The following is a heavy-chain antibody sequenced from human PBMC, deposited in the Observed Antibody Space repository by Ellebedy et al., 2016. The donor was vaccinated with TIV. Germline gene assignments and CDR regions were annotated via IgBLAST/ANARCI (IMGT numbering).Heavy chain of an antibody. D-gene: IGHD4-23*01. CDR1: GSTVSSNY. V-gene: IGHV3-33*01. CDR3: ARDHPVRGYGMDV. Sequence: GGSLRLXXAASGSTVSSNYMSWARQAPGKGLEWVAVIWYDGSNKYYADSVKGRFTISRDNSKNTLYLQMNSLRAEDTAVYYCARDHPVRGYGMDVWGQGTTVTVSS. CDR2: IWYDGSNK. J-gene: IGHJ6*02.